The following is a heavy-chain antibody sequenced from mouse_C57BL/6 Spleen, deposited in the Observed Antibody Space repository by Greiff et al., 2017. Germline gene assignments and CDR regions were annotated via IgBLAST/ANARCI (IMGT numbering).Heavy chain of an antibody. CDR1: GFNIKDDY. V-gene: IGHV14-4*01. CDR2: IDPENGDT. Sequence: VQLQQSGAELVRPGASVKLSCTASGFNIKDDYMHWVKQRPEQGLEWIGWIDPENGDTEYASKFQGKATITADTSSNTAYLQLSSLTSEDTAVYYCTTRVPLTQNYFDYWGQGTTLTVSS. CDR3: TTRVPLTQNYFDY. J-gene: IGHJ2*01. D-gene: IGHD5-1*01.